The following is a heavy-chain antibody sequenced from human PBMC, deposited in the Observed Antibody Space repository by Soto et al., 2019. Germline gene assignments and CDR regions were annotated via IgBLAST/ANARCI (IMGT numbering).Heavy chain of an antibody. J-gene: IGHJ5*02. CDR1: GGSFSGYY. Sequence: PSETLSLTCAVYGGSFSGYYWSWIRQPPGKGLEWIGEINHSGSTNYNPSLKSRVTISVDTSKNQFSLKLSSVTAADTAVYYCARGAYLRYFDWLVSRWFDPWGQGTLVTVSS. CDR2: INHSGST. D-gene: IGHD3-9*01. V-gene: IGHV4-34*01. CDR3: ARGAYLRYFDWLVSRWFDP.